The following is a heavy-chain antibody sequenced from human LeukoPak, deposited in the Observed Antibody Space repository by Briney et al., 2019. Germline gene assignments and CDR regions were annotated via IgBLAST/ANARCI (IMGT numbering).Heavy chain of an antibody. J-gene: IGHJ6*03. V-gene: IGHV3-21*01. CDR3: AGGYVDYYYMDV. Sequence: PGGSLRLSCAASGFTFSSYSMNWVRQAPGKGLEWVSSISSSSSYMYYADSVKGRFTISRDNAKNSLYLQMNSLRAEDTAVYYCAGGYVDYYYMDVWGKGTTVTVSS. D-gene: IGHD5-12*01. CDR2: ISSSSSYM. CDR1: GFTFSSYS.